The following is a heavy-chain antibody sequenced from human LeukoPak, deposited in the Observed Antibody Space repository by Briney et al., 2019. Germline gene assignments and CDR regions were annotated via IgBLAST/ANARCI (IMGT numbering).Heavy chain of an antibody. V-gene: IGHV3-15*05. CDR2: IKSKTDGGTT. D-gene: IGHD2-2*01. CDR1: GFTFSNAW. J-gene: IGHJ4*02. Sequence: GGSLRLSCAASGFTFSNAWMTWVRQIPGKGLEWFGRIKSKTDGGTTDYAAPVKGIFTISRDDSKNMLYLQMNSLKVEDTAVYYCTAVPPGMSTSTGIDHWGQGTLVTVSS. CDR3: TAVPPGMSTSTGIDH.